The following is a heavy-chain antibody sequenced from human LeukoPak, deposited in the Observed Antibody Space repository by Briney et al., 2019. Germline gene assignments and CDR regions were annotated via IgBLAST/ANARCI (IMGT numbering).Heavy chain of an antibody. CDR2: IYSRGTT. Sequence: SETLSLTCTVSGGSLSSGDYYWNWIRQPPGKGLEWIGYIYSRGTTYYNPSLKSRVTTSLDTSKNQFSLKLSSVTAADTAVYYCARDLRSSDLDYDILTGYYRGDAFDIWGQGTMVTVSS. CDR1: GGSLSSGDYY. CDR3: ARDLRSSDLDYDILTGYYRGDAFDI. V-gene: IGHV4-30-4*02. J-gene: IGHJ3*02. D-gene: IGHD3-9*01.